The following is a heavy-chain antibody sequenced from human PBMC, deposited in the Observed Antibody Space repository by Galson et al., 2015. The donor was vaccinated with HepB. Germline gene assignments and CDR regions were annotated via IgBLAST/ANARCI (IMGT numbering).Heavy chain of an antibody. CDR3: ARDPPDSSSWYLGGHGFAVGGNHFDP. V-gene: IGHV1-18*01. Sequence: SVKVSCKASGYTFTSYGISWVRQAPGQGLEWMGWISAYNGNTNYAQKLQGRVTMTTDTSTSTAYMELRSLRSDDTAVYYCARDPPDSSSWYLGGHGFAVGGNHFDPWGQGTLVTVSS. CDR1: GYTFTSYG. CDR2: ISAYNGNT. D-gene: IGHD6-13*01. J-gene: IGHJ5*02.